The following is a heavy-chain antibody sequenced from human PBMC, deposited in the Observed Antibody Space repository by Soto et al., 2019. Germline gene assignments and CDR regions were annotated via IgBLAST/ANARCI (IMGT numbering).Heavy chain of an antibody. CDR3: TTYDILTGYYLKYDYYYYYMDV. Sequence: PGGSLSLSCAASGFTFSNAWMSWVRQAPGKGLEWVGRIKSKTDGGTTDYAAPVKGRFTISRDDSKNTLYLQMNSLKTEDTAVYYCTTYDILTGYYLKYDYYYYYMDVWGKGTTVPVSS. J-gene: IGHJ6*03. CDR1: GFTFSNAW. D-gene: IGHD3-9*01. V-gene: IGHV3-15*01. CDR2: IKSKTDGGTT.